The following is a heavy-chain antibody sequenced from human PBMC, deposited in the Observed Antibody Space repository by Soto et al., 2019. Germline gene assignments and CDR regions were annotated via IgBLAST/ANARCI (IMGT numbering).Heavy chain of an antibody. D-gene: IGHD3-16*01. CDR3: VMVDNYVTPTPQDV. J-gene: IGHJ6*02. V-gene: IGHV1-18*01. CDR1: GYIFVNYG. CDR2: ISPYTGNT. Sequence: QVQLVQSGDEVKKPGASVKVSCKASGYIFVNYGIAWVRQAPGQGLEWMGWISPYTGNTHSATKVQGGLTRTSDKSTSTAYMDLGSLTSDDTAVYYCVMVDNYVTPTPQDVWGQGTTVTVSS.